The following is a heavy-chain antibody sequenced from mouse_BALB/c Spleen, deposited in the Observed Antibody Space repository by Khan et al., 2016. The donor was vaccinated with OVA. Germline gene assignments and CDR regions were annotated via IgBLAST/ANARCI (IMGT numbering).Heavy chain of an antibody. CDR3: ARAYYANYREAMDY. V-gene: IGHV2-6-7*01. D-gene: IGHD2-10*01. J-gene: IGHJ4*01. Sequence: QVQLKESGPGLVAPSQSLSITCTVSGFSLTGYGVNWVRQPPGKGLEWLGMIWGDGSTDYNSGIKSRLSITKDNSKSQVFLKMNSLQTDDTARYYCARAYYANYREAMDYWGQGNSGTVSS. CDR1: GFSLTGYG. CDR2: IWGDGST.